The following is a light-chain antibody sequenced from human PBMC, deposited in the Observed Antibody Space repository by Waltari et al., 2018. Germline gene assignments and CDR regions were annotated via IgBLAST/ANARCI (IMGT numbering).Light chain of an antibody. Sequence: QSALTQPASVSGSPGQSITISCTGTSSDVGFYNYVSWYQQHPGKAPKLMIYDVSEPPSGVSNRFSGSKSGNTASLTISGRQAEDEADYYCNSYAGSSSWVFGGGTKLTVL. J-gene: IGLJ3*02. V-gene: IGLV2-14*01. CDR1: SSDVGFYNY. CDR2: DVS. CDR3: NSYAGSSSWV.